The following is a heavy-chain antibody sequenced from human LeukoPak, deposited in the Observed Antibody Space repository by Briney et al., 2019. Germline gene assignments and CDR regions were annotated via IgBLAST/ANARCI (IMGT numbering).Heavy chain of an antibody. CDR1: GFTFSSYS. D-gene: IGHD3-22*01. CDR2: ISSSSSYI. V-gene: IGHV3-21*01. J-gene: IGHJ4*02. CDR3: ARDNQYYYDSSGND. Sequence: EAGGSLRPSCAASGFTFSSYSMNWVRQAPGKGLEWVSSISSSSSYIYYADSVKGRFTISRDNAKNSLYLQMNSLRAEDTAVYYCARDNQYYYDSSGNDWGQGTLVTVSS.